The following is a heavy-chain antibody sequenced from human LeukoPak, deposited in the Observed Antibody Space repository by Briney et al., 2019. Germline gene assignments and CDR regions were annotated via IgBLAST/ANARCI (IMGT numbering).Heavy chain of an antibody. CDR3: TRDLYSNSPFDY. V-gene: IGHV3-66*01. D-gene: IGHD4-11*01. J-gene: IGHJ4*02. Sequence: PGGSLRLSCAASGFTVSSNYMSWVRQAPGKGLEWVSVIYSGGSTYYADSVKGRFTISRDNSKNTLYLQMNSLRAEDTAVYYCTRDLYSNSPFDYWGQGTLVTVSS. CDR2: IYSGGST. CDR1: GFTVSSNY.